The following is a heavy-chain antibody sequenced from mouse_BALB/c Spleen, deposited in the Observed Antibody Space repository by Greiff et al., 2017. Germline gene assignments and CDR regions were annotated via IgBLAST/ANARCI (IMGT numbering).Heavy chain of an antibody. CDR1: GFTFSSYA. D-gene: IGHD1-2*01. Sequence: EVQLQESGGGLVKPGGSLKLSCAASGFTFSSYAMSWVRQTPEKRLEWVASISSGGSTYYPDSVKGRFTISRDNARNILYLQMSSLRSEDTAMYYCAREANTATAWFAYWGQGTLVTVSA. CDR2: ISSGGST. J-gene: IGHJ3*01. CDR3: AREANTATAWFAY. V-gene: IGHV5-6-5*01.